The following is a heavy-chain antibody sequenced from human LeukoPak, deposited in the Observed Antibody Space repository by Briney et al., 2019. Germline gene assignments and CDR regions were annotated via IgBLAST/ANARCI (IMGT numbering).Heavy chain of an antibody. J-gene: IGHJ3*01. CDR2: IFQSGSP. V-gene: IGHV4-30-2*01. CDR3: ARDRAGLGLLDF. D-gene: IGHD1-26*01. CDR1: GGPISSGGYS. Sequence: SQTLSLTCAVYGGPISSGGYSWAWLRQPPGKGLEWIGYIFQSGSPSYNPSLRSRVTISVDTSRNQFSLKLNSVTAADTAMYYCARDRAGLGLLDFWGPGTMVTVSS.